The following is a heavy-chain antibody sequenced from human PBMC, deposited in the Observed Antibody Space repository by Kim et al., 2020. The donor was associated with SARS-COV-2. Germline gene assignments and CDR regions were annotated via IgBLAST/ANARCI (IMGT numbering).Heavy chain of an antibody. CDR3: AKVVAAIQYFDY. CDR2: ISYDGTNK. V-gene: IGHV3-30*18. Sequence: GGSLRLSCAASGLNFSNYGMHWVRQAPGKGLEWVALISYDGTNKDYADSVKGRFTISRDNSKNTLYLRMSSLRSVDTAIYYCAKVVAAIQYFDYWGQGTL. J-gene: IGHJ4*02. D-gene: IGHD2-15*01. CDR1: GLNFSNYG.